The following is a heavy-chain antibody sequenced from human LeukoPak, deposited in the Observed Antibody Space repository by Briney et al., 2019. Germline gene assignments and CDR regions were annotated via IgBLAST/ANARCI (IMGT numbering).Heavy chain of an antibody. V-gene: IGHV4-59*01. J-gene: IGHJ3*02. Sequence: SETLSLTCTVSGGSNSSYYWSWIRQPPGKGLEWIGYIYYSGSTNYNPSLKSRVTISVDTSKNQFSLKLSSVTAADTAVYYCARGNVGPYYDFWSGYLAFDIWGQGTMVTVSS. CDR3: ARGNVGPYYDFWSGYLAFDI. D-gene: IGHD3-3*01. CDR1: GGSNSSYY. CDR2: IYYSGST.